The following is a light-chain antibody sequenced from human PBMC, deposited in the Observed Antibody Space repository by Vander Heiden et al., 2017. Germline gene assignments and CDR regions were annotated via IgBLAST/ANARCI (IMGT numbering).Light chain of an antibody. V-gene: IGLV2-23*02. CDR3: CSYVRGHTEV. Sequence: QSSLPKAAAVSGSPRQSITMSCTGSSSDVGTYNLVAWYQQHPGKAPKLMIYEVSKRPSGVSNRFSGSKSGNTASLTISGLQTEDEADYYCCSYVRGHTEVFGGGTKVTVL. CDR2: EVS. J-gene: IGLJ2*01. CDR1: SSDVGTYNL.